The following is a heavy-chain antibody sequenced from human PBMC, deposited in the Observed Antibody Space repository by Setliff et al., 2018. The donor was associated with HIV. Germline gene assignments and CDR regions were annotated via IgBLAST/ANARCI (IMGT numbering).Heavy chain of an antibody. CDR3: ARDHMVRGIWPDAFDI. J-gene: IGHJ3*02. V-gene: IGHV3-48*01. CDR1: EFTFSTYS. D-gene: IGHD3-10*01. Sequence: PGGSLRLSCAASEFTFSTYSMNWVRQAPGKGLEWVSYISSSSSSIYYADSVKGRFIISRDNAKNSLYLQMNSLRAEDTAVYYCARDHMVRGIWPDAFDIWGQGTMVTVSS. CDR2: ISSSSSSI.